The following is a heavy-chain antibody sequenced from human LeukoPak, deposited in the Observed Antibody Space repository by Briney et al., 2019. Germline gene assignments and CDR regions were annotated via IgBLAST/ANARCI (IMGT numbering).Heavy chain of an antibody. CDR2: IYYSGST. CDR3: ARGGVNIDY. Sequence: PSETLSLTCIVSGGSISSYYWSWIRQPPGKGLEWTGYIYYSGSTNYNPSLKSRVTISVDTSKNQFSLKLSSVTAADTAVYFCARGGVNIDYWGQGTLVTVSS. V-gene: IGHV4-59*01. CDR1: GGSISSYY. J-gene: IGHJ4*02. D-gene: IGHD3-10*01.